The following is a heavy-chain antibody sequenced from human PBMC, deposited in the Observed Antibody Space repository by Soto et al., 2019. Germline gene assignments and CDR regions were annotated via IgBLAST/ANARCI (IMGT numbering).Heavy chain of an antibody. CDR1: GGSISSYY. CDR2: IYYSGST. CDR3: ARAVITGTTFDY. J-gene: IGHJ4*02. V-gene: IGHV4-59*01. Sequence: PSETLSLTCTVSGGSISSYYWSWIRQPPGKGLEWIGYIYYSGSTNYNPSLKSRVTISVDTSKNQFSLKLSSVTAADTAVYYCARAVITGTTFDYWGQGTLVTVSS. D-gene: IGHD1-7*01.